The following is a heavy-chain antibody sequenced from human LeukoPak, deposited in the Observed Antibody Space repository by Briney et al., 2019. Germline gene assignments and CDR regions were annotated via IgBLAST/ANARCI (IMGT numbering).Heavy chain of an antibody. CDR1: GFTFSSYD. CDR3: AKGNYDFWSGYPGLSYFDY. CDR2: ISGSGVAT. D-gene: IGHD3-3*01. J-gene: IGHJ4*02. V-gene: IGHV3-23*01. Sequence: GGSLRLSCAASGFTFSSYDMSWVRQAPGKGLEWVSAISGSGVATYYADSVKGRFTISRDNSKNTLYLQMNSLRAGDTAVYYCAKGNYDFWSGYPGLSYFDYWGQGTLVTVSS.